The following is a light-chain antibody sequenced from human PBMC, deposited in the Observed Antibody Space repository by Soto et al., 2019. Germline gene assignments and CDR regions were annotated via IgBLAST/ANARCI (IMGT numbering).Light chain of an antibody. CDR1: SVGSKV. V-gene: IGLV3-21*02. CDR3: QVWDSSSDHRWL. Sequence: SYELTQAPSVSVAPGQTAMITCGGDSVGSKVVHWYQQRPGQAPVLVVYDDSDRPSGIPERFSGSNSGNTATLTISRVEVGDEADYYCQVWDSSSDHRWLFGGGTKVTVL. CDR2: DDS. J-gene: IGLJ3*02.